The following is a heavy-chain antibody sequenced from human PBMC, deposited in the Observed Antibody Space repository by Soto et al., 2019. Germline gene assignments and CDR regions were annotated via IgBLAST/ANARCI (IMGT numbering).Heavy chain of an antibody. Sequence: GGPLRLSCAASVVSSSDHYMDWVRQAPGKGLEWVGRIRNKANNDATEYDASVRGRFTISRDDSKNSLYLQMNSLETEDTAVYYCVRVHLVASAAAPRGWFDPWGQGTLVTVSS. CDR3: VRVHLVASAAAPRGWFDP. CDR1: VVSSSDHY. J-gene: IGHJ5*02. CDR2: IRNKANNDAT. V-gene: IGHV3-72*01. D-gene: IGHD2-15*01.